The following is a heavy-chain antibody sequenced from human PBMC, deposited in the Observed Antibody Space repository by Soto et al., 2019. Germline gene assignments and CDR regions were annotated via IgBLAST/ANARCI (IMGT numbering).Heavy chain of an antibody. CDR2: IYYSGST. CDR1: GGSISSSSYY. J-gene: IGHJ4*02. D-gene: IGHD2-21*02. CDR3: ARHISPAYCGGDCYPLLDY. Sequence: QLQLQESGPGLVKPSETLSLTCTVSGGSISSSSYYWGWIRQPPGKGLEWIGSIYYSGSTYYNPSLKSRVTISVATSKNQFSLKLSSVTAADTAVYYCARHISPAYCGGDCYPLLDYWGQGTLVTVSS. V-gene: IGHV4-39*01.